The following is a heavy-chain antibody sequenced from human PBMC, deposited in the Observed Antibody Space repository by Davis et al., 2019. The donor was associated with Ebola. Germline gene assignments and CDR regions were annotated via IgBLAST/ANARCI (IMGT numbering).Heavy chain of an antibody. Sequence: GESLKISCAASGFTFSSYGMHWVRQAPGKGLEWVAVIWYDGSNKYYADSVKGRFTISRDNSKNTLYLQMNSLRAEDTAVYYCARGETSGSYYYWGQGTLVTVSS. CDR1: GFTFSSYG. J-gene: IGHJ4*02. CDR3: ARGETSGSYYY. D-gene: IGHD1-26*01. V-gene: IGHV3-33*01. CDR2: IWYDGSNK.